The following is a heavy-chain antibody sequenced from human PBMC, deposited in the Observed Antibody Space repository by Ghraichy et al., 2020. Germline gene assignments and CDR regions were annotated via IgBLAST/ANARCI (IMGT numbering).Heavy chain of an antibody. D-gene: IGHD3-10*01. CDR2: ISAYNGNT. Sequence: ASVKVSCKASGYTFTSYGISWVRQAPGQGLEWMGWISAYNGNTNYAQKLQGRVTMTTDTSTSTAYMELRSLRSDDTAVYYCARGVRGVNDYYYYYMDVWGKGTTVTVSS. J-gene: IGHJ6*03. CDR1: GYTFTSYG. CDR3: ARGVRGVNDYYYYYMDV. V-gene: IGHV1-18*04.